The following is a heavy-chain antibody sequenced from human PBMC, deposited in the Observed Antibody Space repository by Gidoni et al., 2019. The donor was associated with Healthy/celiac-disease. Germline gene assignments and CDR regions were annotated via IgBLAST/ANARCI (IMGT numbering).Heavy chain of an antibody. J-gene: IGHJ5*02. CDR3: ARDQSGGSGYPYNWFDP. V-gene: IGHV1-46*01. Sequence: YAQKFQGRVTMTRDTSTSTVYMELSSLRSEDTAVYYCARDQSGGSGYPYNWFDPWGQGTLVTVSS. D-gene: IGHD3-22*01.